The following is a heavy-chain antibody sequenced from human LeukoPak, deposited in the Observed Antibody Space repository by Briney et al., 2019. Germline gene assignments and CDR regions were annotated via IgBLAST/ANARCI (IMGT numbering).Heavy chain of an antibody. D-gene: IGHD3-22*01. V-gene: IGHV3-48*03. Sequence: GRSLRLSCAASGFTFSSYESNCDRPAPGKGLEWDSYISTSGSAIDYADSEKRRFSITRDNTKNSLYLQKNSLKAGDTAVYYWASSLSHYDSQRGGYWVRGTVVTVSS. CDR1: GFTFSSYE. J-gene: IGHJ4*02. CDR3: ASSLSHYDSQRGGY. CDR2: ISTSGSAI.